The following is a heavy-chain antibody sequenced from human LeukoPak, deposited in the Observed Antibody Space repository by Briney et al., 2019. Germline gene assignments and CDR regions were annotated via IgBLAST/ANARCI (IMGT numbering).Heavy chain of an antibody. V-gene: IGHV4-4*07. Sequence: PSETLSLTCTVSGGSISGYYWSWIRQPAGKGLEWIGRIYTSGSTNYNPSLKSRVTMSVDTSKNQFSLKLSSVTAADTAVYYCARHHYYYDSSGYYWTYWYFDLWGRGTLVTVSS. CDR3: ARHHYYYDSSGYYWTYWYFDL. CDR2: IYTSGST. CDR1: GGSISGYY. J-gene: IGHJ2*01. D-gene: IGHD3-22*01.